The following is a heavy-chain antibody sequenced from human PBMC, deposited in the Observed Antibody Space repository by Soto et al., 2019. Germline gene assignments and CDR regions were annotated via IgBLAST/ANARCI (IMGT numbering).Heavy chain of an antibody. D-gene: IGHD1-1*01. Sequence: QVQLQESGPGLVKPSQTLSLICTVPGGSISSADSHWSWIRQPQGTGLEWIGYIPYSGSTSHTPTLKSRVTIQLEPSEDQFSLSLNSVTAADTAVYYFVRVRTGPSEYDYWGQGTLVTVSS. CDR3: VRVRTGPSEYDY. J-gene: IGHJ4*02. CDR1: GGSISSADSH. CDR2: IPYSGST. V-gene: IGHV4-30-4*01.